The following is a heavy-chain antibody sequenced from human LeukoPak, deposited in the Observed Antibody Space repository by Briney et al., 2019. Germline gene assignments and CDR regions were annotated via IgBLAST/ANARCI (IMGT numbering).Heavy chain of an antibody. Sequence: GRSLRLSCAASGFTFSSYGMHWVRQAPGKGLEWAAVIWYDGSNKYYADSVKGRFTISRDNSKNTLYLQMNSLRAEDTAVYYCARSDDYYDSSGYSNWFDPWGQGTLVTVSS. CDR1: GFTFSSYG. D-gene: IGHD3-22*01. J-gene: IGHJ5*02. CDR3: ARSDDYYDSSGYSNWFDP. V-gene: IGHV3-33*01. CDR2: IWYDGSNK.